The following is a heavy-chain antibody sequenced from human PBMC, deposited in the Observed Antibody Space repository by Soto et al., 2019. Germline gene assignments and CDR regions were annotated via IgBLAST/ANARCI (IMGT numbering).Heavy chain of an antibody. Sequence: GGSLRLSCEASGFTFDDFAMHWVRQAPGKGLEWVSLVSWDVDFTYYADSVKGRFTISRDNDKSTVSLQMNRLGHEDTALYYCVKATDNKYGMDVWGQGTRVTVSS. J-gene: IGHJ6*02. CDR2: VSWDVDFT. V-gene: IGHV3-43*01. CDR1: GFTFDDFA. D-gene: IGHD2-8*01. CDR3: VKATDNKYGMDV.